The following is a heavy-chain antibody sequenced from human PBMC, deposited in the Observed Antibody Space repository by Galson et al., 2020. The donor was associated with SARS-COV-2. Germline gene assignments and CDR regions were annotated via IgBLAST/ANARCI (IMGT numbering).Heavy chain of an antibody. Sequence: ASVKVSCKASGFPFNSYYMHWVRQAPGQGLEWLGVIFPYGTVTLYAQKFQGRITMTRDTSTSTVSLEVRSLRTEDTAVYYCARSLGMYDQMLMDGWSDGTPVTVSS. D-gene: IGHD3-3*01. CDR3: ARSLGMYDQMLMDG. CDR2: IFPYGTVT. CDR1: GFPFNSYY. V-gene: IGHV1-46*02. J-gene: IGHJ6*04.